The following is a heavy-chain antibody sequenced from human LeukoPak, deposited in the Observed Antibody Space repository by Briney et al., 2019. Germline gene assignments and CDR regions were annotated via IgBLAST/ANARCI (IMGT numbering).Heavy chain of an antibody. CDR2: IASDGSST. CDR3: ARGRPHGNDY. J-gene: IGHJ4*02. CDR1: GFTFSSYW. V-gene: IGHV3-74*01. D-gene: IGHD4-23*01. Sequence: GGSLRLSCAASGFTFSSYWMHWVRQAPGKGLLWVSRIASDGSSTTYADSVKGRFSISRDNAKNTLYLQMNSLRVEDTAVYYCARGRPHGNDYWGQGTLVTVSS.